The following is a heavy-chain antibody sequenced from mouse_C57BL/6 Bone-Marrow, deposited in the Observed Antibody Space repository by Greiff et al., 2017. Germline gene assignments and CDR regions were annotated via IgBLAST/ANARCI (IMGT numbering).Heavy chain of an antibody. V-gene: IGHV1-50*01. Sequence: QVQLQQPGAELVKPGASVKLSCKASGYTFTSYWMQWVKQRPGQGLEWIGEIDPSDSYTNYNQKFKGQATLTVDTSSSTAYMQLSCLTTKDSAVYYCAREGLDYWGKGTTLTVSS. CDR1: GYTFTSYW. CDR2: IDPSDSYT. J-gene: IGHJ2*01. CDR3: AREGLDY.